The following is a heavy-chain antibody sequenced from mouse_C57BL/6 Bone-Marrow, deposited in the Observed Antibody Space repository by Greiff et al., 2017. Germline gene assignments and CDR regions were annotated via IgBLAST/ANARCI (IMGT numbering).Heavy chain of an antibody. D-gene: IGHD3-2*02. CDR2: ISSGGSYT. J-gene: IGHJ4*01. Sequence: EVMLVESGGDLVKPGGSLKLSCAASGFTFSSYGMSWVRQTPDKRLEWVATISSGGSYTYYPDSVKGRFTISRDNAKNTLYLQMSSLKSEDTAMYYCARHSGDYWGQGTSVTVSS. V-gene: IGHV5-6*02. CDR1: GFTFSSYG. CDR3: ARHSGDY.